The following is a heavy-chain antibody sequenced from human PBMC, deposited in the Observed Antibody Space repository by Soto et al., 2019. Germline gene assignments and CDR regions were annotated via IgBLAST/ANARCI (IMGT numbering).Heavy chain of an antibody. V-gene: IGHV1-2*04. CDR1: GYTFTGYY. CDR3: AITVSSSEVKDYYYYGMDV. CDR2: INPNSGGT. Sequence: GASVKVSCKASGYTFTGYYMHWVRQAPGQGLEWMGWINPNSGGTNYAQKFQGWVTMTRDTSISTAYMELSRLRSDDTAVYYCAITVSSSEVKDYYYYGMDVWGQGTTVTVSS. D-gene: IGHD6-6*01. J-gene: IGHJ6*02.